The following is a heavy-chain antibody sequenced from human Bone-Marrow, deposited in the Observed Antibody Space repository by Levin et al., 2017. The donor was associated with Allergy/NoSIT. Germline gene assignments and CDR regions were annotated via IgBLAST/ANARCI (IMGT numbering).Heavy chain of an antibody. D-gene: IGHD6-19*01. V-gene: IGHV5-51*01. CDR1: GYSFTSHW. CDR3: ARRRGLAVAERNFDI. J-gene: IGHJ3*02. CDR2: IYPADSDT. Sequence: TGGSLRLSCRGSGYSFTSHWIGWVRQMPGKGLEWMGIIYPADSDTRYSPSFQGQVTMSADKSSSTAYLQWSSLTASDSAMYYCARRRGLAVAERNFDIWGQGTMVTVSS.